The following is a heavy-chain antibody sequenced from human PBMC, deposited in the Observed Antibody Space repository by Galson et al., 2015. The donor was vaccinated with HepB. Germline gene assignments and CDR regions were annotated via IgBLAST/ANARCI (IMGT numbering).Heavy chain of an antibody. CDR1: GFTFSSYA. J-gene: IGHJ5*02. CDR3: ARGGGSGINWFDP. V-gene: IGHV3-23*01. D-gene: IGHD3-10*01. Sequence: SLRLSCAASGFTFSSYAMNWVRRAPGKGLEWVSAISGSGGSTYYADSVKGRFTISRDNSKNTLYLQMNSLRAEDTAVYYCARGGGSGINWFDPWGQGTLVTVSS. CDR2: ISGSGGST.